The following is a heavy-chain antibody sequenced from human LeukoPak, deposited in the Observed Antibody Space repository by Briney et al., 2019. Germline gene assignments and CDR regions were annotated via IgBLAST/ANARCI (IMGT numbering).Heavy chain of an antibody. Sequence: GGSLRLSCAASGFTFSSYSMNWVRQAPGKGLEWVSSISSSSTYIYYADSVEGRFTISRDNAKNSLYLQMNSLRAEDTAVYYCARDLQYCSSTSCYASYFDYWGQGTLVTVSS. V-gene: IGHV3-21*01. CDR3: ARDLQYCSSTSCYASYFDY. CDR2: ISSSSTYI. CDR1: GFTFSSYS. D-gene: IGHD2-2*01. J-gene: IGHJ4*02.